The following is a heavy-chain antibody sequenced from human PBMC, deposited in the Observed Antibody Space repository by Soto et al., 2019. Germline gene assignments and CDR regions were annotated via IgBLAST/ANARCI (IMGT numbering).Heavy chain of an antibody. CDR1: GFTFRNYS. V-gene: IGHV3-48*02. J-gene: IGHJ6*02. CDR3: ARKILISGKHYYGMDV. Sequence: EVQLVESGGGLVQSGGSLRLSCVGSGFTFRNYSMNWVRQVPGKGLEWVSYISSTGGNVYYADSVKGRFTISRDNAKNSLDLQMNSLRDEDTALYYCARKILISGKHYYGMDVWGQGTTVTVSS. D-gene: IGHD3-16*01. CDR2: ISSTGGNV.